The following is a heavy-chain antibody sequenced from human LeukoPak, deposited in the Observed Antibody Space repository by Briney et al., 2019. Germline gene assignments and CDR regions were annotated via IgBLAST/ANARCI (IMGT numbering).Heavy chain of an antibody. J-gene: IGHJ3*02. D-gene: IGHD3-10*01. CDR1: GGSISSGGYY. CDR3: ARVAGGWFRPHQGAFDI. Sequence: PSETLSLTCTVSGGSISSGGYYWSWIRQHPGKGLEWIGYIYYSGSTYYNPSLKSRVTISVDTSKNQFSLKLSSVTAADTAVYYCARVAGGWFRPHQGAFDIWGQGTMVTVSS. CDR2: IYYSGST. V-gene: IGHV4-31*03.